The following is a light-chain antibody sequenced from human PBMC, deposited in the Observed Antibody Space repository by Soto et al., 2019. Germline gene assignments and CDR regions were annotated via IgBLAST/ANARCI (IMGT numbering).Light chain of an antibody. CDR3: QQRSNWPWT. CDR1: QTVIRNY. J-gene: IGKJ1*01. V-gene: IGKV3D-20*02. CDR2: GAS. Sequence: EIVLTQSPDTLSLSPGERVTLSCRASQTVIRNYLAWYQRKPGQVPRLLIYGASTRATGIPARFSGSGSGTDFTLTISSLEPEDFAVYYCQQRSNWPWTFGQGTKVDIK.